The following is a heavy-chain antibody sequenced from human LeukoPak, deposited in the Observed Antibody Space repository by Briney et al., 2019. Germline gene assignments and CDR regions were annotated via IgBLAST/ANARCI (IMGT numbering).Heavy chain of an antibody. J-gene: IGHJ5*02. CDR3: ARESGAAVAGWVNWFDP. D-gene: IGHD6-19*01. CDR1: GGTFSSYA. V-gene: IGHV1-69*04. CDR2: IIPILGIA. Sequence: ASVKVSCKASGGTFSSYAISWVRQAPGQGLEWMGRIIPILGIANYAQKFQGRVTITADKSTSTAYMELSSLRSEDTAVYYCARESGAAVAGWVNWFDPWGQGTLVTVSS.